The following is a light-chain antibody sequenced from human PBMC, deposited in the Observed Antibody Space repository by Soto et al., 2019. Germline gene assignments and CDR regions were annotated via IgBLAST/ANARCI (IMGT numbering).Light chain of an antibody. CDR2: AAS. Sequence: DIQMTQSPSSLSASVGDRVTITCRASQSISRYLNWYQQKPGKAPKLXXYAASSLQSGVPSRFSGSGSGTDFTLTISSLRPKDFAAYYCQQSYSTLPITFGQGTRLEIK. CDR3: QQSYSTLPIT. CDR1: QSISRY. V-gene: IGKV1-39*01. J-gene: IGKJ5*01.